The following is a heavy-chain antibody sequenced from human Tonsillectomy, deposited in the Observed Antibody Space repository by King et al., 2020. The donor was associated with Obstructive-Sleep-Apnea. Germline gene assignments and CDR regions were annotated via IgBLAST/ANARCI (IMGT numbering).Heavy chain of an antibody. D-gene: IGHD2-21*02. J-gene: IGHJ4*02. CDR1: GGSISSSNYY. CDR3: ARIWLPDIYCGGDCYPIDY. CDR2: IYYSGST. Sequence: RLQLQESGPGLVKPSETLSLTCTVSGGSISSSNYYWGWIRQPPGKGLEWIGSIYYSGSTYYNPSLKSRVTISVDTSKNQFSLKLSSVTAADTAVYYCARIWLPDIYCGGDCYPIDYWGQGTLVTVSS. V-gene: IGHV4-39*06.